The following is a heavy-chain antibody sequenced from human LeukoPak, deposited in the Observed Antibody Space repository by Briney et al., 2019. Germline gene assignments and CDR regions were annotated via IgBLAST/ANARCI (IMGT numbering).Heavy chain of an antibody. Sequence: GGSLRLSCAASGFTFSDAWLTWVRRAQGTGLEWDGRIKSKSDGGTTGYAAPVKGRFTILRDDSKNTLYLQMNSLKTEDTAVYFCTTFSPEHIVVVAAEYYHYGMDVWGQGTTVTVSS. CDR1: GFTFSDAW. CDR2: IKSKSDGGTT. V-gene: IGHV3-15*01. D-gene: IGHD2-21*02. CDR3: TTFSPEHIVVVAAEYYHYGMDV. J-gene: IGHJ6*02.